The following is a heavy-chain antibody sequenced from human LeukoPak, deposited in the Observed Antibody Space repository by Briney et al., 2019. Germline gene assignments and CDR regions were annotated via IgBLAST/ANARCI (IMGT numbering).Heavy chain of an antibody. D-gene: IGHD1-26*01. J-gene: IGHJ2*01. V-gene: IGHV3-7*03. CDR3: ARRARSYLLWYFDL. CDR2: IKQDGSEK. Sequence: PGGSLRLSCAASGFTFSSYWMSWVRQAPGKGLGWVANIKQDGSEKYYVDSVKGRFTISRDNAKNSLYLQMNSLRAEDTAVYYCARRARSYLLWYFDLWGRGTLVTVSS. CDR1: GFTFSSYW.